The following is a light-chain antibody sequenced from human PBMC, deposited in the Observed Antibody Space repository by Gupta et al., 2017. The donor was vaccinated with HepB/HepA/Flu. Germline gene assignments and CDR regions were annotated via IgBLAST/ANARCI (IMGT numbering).Light chain of an antibody. CDR1: QSISTY. CDR2: AAS. V-gene: IGKV1-39*01. CDR3: QQGYQTPIT. Sequence: DIQMTQSPSSLSASVGDRVTITCRASQSISTYLNWYQHKPGKAPNLLIYAASTLQSGVPSRFSGSGSGTDFTLTISRLQPEDFATYYCQQGYQTPITFGQGTRLEIK. J-gene: IGKJ5*01.